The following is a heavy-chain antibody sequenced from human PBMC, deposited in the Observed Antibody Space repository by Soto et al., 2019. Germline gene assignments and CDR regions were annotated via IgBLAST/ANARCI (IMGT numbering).Heavy chain of an antibody. CDR1: GDFISSGGYY. CDR3: ARTDSSGYYFVY. Sequence: QVQLQESGPGLVKPSQTLSLTCTVSGDFISSGGYYWSWIRQLPGKGLEWIGYIYSSGTTYYNPSLKSRITISVHTSKHQCSLNLSSVTAADTAVYYCARTDSSGYYFVYWGQGTLVTVFS. V-gene: IGHV4-31*03. D-gene: IGHD3-22*01. J-gene: IGHJ4*02. CDR2: IYSSGTT.